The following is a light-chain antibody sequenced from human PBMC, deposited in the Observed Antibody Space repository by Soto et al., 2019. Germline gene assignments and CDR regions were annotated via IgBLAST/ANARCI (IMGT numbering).Light chain of an antibody. J-gene: IGKJ1*01. CDR3: QQYGSSGT. CDR2: DAS. CDR1: QSLGNNY. Sequence: EIVLTQSPGTLSLSPGEGATLSCRASQSLGNNYLAWYQQRPGQAPRLVIYDASRRATGIPDRFSASGSGTDFTLTISRLEPEDFAVYYCQQYGSSGTFGQGTKVDIK. V-gene: IGKV3-20*01.